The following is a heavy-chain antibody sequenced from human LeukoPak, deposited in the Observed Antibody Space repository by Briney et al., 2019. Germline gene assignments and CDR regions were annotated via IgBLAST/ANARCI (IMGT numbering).Heavy chain of an antibody. Sequence: SETLSLTCTVSGGSISSYYWNWIRQPPGKGLEWIRYIYYSGSTNYNPSLKSRVTISVDTSKNQFSLKLSSVTAADTAVYYCARGADSSGYYSIFHFDYWGQGTLVTVSS. CDR3: ARGADSSGYYSIFHFDY. CDR1: GGSISSYY. V-gene: IGHV4-59*01. J-gene: IGHJ4*02. CDR2: IYYSGST. D-gene: IGHD3-22*01.